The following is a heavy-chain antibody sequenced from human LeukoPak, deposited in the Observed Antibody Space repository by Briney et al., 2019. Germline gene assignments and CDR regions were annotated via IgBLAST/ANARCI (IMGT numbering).Heavy chain of an antibody. D-gene: IGHD5-24*01. V-gene: IGHV3-74*03. Sequence: GGSLRLSCAAPGFTFSSYWMHWVRQAPGKGLVRVSRFNSDGTGTTYADSVKGRFTISRDNAKNTLYLQMNTLRAEDTAVYYCARSGDGYNYYYSGMDVWGQGTTVTVSS. J-gene: IGHJ6*02. CDR2: FNSDGTGT. CDR3: ARSGDGYNYYYSGMDV. CDR1: GFTFSSYW.